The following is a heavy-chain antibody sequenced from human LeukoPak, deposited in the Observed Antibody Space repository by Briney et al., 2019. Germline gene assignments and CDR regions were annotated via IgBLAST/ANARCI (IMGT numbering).Heavy chain of an antibody. V-gene: IGHV4-38-2*02. Sequence: PSETLSLTCNVSGYSVSSNNYWAWIRQPPGKGLEWIGSIYHSGITYYNPSLKSRVTISVDTSKNQFSLKLSSVTAADTAVYYCATHCSSTSCYSTRFDYWGQGTLVTVSS. CDR2: IYHSGIT. J-gene: IGHJ4*02. CDR3: ATHCSSTSCYSTRFDY. D-gene: IGHD2-2*01. CDR1: GYSVSSNNY.